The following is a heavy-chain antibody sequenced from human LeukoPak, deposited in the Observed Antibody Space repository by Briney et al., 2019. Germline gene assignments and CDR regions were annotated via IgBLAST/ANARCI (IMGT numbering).Heavy chain of an antibody. CDR3: ARGGRWLPDY. V-gene: IGHV3-43D*03. J-gene: IGHJ4*02. CDR1: GFTFDDYA. D-gene: IGHD5-24*01. CDR2: ISWDGGST. Sequence: GGSLRLSCAASGFTFDDYAMHWVRQAPGKGLEWVSLISWDGGSTYYADSVKGRFTISRDNSKNSLYLQMNSLRAEDTAVYYCARGGRWLPDYWGQGTLVTVSS.